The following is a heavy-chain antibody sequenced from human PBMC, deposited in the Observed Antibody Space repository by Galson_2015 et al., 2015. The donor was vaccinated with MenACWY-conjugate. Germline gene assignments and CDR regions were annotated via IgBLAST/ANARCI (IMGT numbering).Heavy chain of an antibody. D-gene: IGHD1-26*01. CDR2: IGSDGSTT. Sequence: SLRLSCAASGFTFSSYWMHWVRQAPGKGLVWLSRIGSDGSTTDYADSVKGRFTISRDNAKNTLSLQMNSLRAEDTAVYFCVGAPARISYYYGMDVWGQGTTVPVSS. CDR3: VGAPARISYYYGMDV. J-gene: IGHJ6*02. CDR1: GFTFSSYW. V-gene: IGHV3-74*01.